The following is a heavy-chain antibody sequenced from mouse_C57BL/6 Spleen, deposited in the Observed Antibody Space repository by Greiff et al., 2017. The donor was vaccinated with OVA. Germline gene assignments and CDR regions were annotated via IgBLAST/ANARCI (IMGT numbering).Heavy chain of an antibody. J-gene: IGHJ2*01. CDR2: ISGCGGNT. CDR3: ARRGYGPRDSFDY. D-gene: IGHD1-1*02. V-gene: IGHV5-9*01. CDR1: GFTFSSYT. Sequence: EVKLVESGGGLVKPGGSLKLSCAASGFTFSSYTMSWVRQTPEKRLEWVATISGCGGNTYYPDSVKGRFTISRDNAKNTLYLQMSSLRSEDTALYYCARRGYGPRDSFDYWGQGTTLTVSS.